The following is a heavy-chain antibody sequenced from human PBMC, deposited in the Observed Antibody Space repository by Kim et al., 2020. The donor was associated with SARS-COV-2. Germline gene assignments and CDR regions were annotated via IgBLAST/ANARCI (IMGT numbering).Heavy chain of an antibody. D-gene: IGHD3-16*01. CDR3: ARDGAPDY. J-gene: IGHJ4*02. V-gene: IGHV3-21*01. CDR2: SSYI. Sequence: SSYIYYADSVKGRFTISRDNAKNSLYLQMNSLRAEDTAVYYCARDGAPDYWGQGTLVTVSS.